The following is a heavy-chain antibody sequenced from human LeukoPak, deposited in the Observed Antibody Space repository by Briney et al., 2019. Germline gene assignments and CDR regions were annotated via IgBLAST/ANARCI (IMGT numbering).Heavy chain of an antibody. Sequence: GGSLRLSCAVSGFTFSRYAMNWVRQAPGKGLQWVSYINTDSSDIHYADSVKGRFTISRDNARNTLYLQLSSLRAEDSAVYYCARDTFQPGLIDSWGQGTLVTVSS. CDR1: GFTFSRYA. CDR2: INTDSSDI. CDR3: ARDTFQPGLIDS. J-gene: IGHJ4*02. D-gene: IGHD2-2*01. V-gene: IGHV3-21*05.